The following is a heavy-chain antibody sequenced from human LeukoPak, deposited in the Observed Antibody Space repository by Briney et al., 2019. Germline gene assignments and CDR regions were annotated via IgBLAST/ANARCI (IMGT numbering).Heavy chain of an antibody. Sequence: SETLSLTCAVYGGSFSNYYWSWIRQPPGKGLEWIGSIYYSGNTYYNASLKSQVSTSIDTSKNQFSPRLTSVTAADTAVYYCARQTSSGLLILPGGQGTLVTGSS. J-gene: IGHJ4*02. CDR1: GGSFSNYY. D-gene: IGHD3/OR15-3a*01. CDR3: ARQTSSGLLILP. CDR2: IYYSGNT. V-gene: IGHV4-39*01.